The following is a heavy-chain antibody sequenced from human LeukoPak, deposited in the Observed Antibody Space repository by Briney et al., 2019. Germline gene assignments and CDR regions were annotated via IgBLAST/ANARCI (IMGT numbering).Heavy chain of an antibody. CDR2: INTNTGNP. J-gene: IGHJ6*02. CDR1: GYTFTSYA. D-gene: IGHD6-13*01. CDR3: ARVGPSSSWYNYYYYGMDV. Sequence: RASVKVSCKASGYTFTSYAMNWVRQAPGQGLEWMGWINTNTGNPTYAQGFTGRFVFSLDTSVSTAYLQICSLKAEDTAVYYCARVGPSSSWYNYYYYGMDVWGQGTTVTVSS. V-gene: IGHV7-4-1*01.